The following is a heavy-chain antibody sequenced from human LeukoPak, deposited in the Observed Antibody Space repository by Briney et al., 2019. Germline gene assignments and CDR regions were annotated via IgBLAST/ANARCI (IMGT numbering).Heavy chain of an antibody. CDR3: ARGRGSGSGWRRFDY. CDR2: MNPNSGNT. D-gene: IGHD6-19*01. J-gene: IGHJ4*02. V-gene: IGHV1-8*01. Sequence: ASVKVSCKASGYTFTSYDINWVRQATGQGLEWMGWMNPNSGNTGYAQKFQGRVTMTRDTSISTAYMELSSLTSEDSAVYYCARGRGSGSGWRRFDYLGQGTLVTVSS. CDR1: GYTFTSYD.